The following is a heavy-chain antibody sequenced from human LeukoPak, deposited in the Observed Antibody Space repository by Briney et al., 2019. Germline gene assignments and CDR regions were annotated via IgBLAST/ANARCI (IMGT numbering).Heavy chain of an antibody. CDR3: ATASHYYYGMDV. CDR1: GGTFSSYA. D-gene: IGHD6-6*01. V-gene: IGHV1-69*13. J-gene: IGHJ6*02. Sequence: SVKVSCKASGGTFSSYAISWVRQAPGQGLEWMGGIIPIFGTANYAQKFQGRVTITADESTSTAYMELSSLRSEDTAVYYCATASHYYYGMDVWGQGTTVAVSS. CDR2: IIPIFGTA.